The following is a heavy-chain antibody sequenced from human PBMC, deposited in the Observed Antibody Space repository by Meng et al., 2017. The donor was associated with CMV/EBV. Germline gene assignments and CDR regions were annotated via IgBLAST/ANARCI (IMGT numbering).Heavy chain of an antibody. CDR2: INHSGST. CDR1: GGSFSGYY. Sequence: SETLSLTCAVYGGSFSGYYCSWIRQPPGKGLEWSGEINHSGSTNYNPALKSRVTISVDTSKNQFSLKLSSVTAADTAVYYCAKLPAPMDVWGQGTTVTVSS. CDR3: AKLPAPMDV. J-gene: IGHJ6*02. V-gene: IGHV4-34*01.